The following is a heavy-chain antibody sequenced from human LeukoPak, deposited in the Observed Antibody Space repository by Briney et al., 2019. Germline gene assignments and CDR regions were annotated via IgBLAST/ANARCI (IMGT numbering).Heavy chain of an antibody. CDR2: IYYSGST. J-gene: IGHJ4*02. CDR3: ARHSYGSNTIDY. CDR1: GGSVSSGSYY. Sequence: KTSETLSLTCTVSGGSVSSGSYYWSWIRRPPGKRLEWIGFIYYSGSTSYNPSLKSRVSISVDTSKNQFSLRLSSVTAADTAVYYCARHSYGSNTIDYWGQGTLVTVSS. V-gene: IGHV4-61*01. D-gene: IGHD5-18*01.